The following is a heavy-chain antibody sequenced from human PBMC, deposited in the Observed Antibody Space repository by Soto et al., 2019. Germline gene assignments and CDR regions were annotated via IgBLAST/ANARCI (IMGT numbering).Heavy chain of an antibody. CDR1: GGSISSSSYY. J-gene: IGHJ6*03. V-gene: IGHV4-39*01. CDR2: IYYSGST. Sequence: QLQLQESGPGLVKPSETLSLTCTVSGGSISSSSYYWGWIRQPPGKGLEWIGSIYYSGSTYYNPSLKSRVTISVDTSKNQFSLKLSSVTAADTAVYYCASLRPTPPRHCSGGSCYVDYYYMDVWGKGTTVTVSS. CDR3: ASLRPTPPRHCSGGSCYVDYYYMDV. D-gene: IGHD2-15*01.